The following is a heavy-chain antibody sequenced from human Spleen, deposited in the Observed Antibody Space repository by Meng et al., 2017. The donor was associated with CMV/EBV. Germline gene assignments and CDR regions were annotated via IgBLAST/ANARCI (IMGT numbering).Heavy chain of an antibody. CDR2: INHVGST. D-gene: IGHD6-19*01. CDR1: GASFSAYY. V-gene: IGHV4-34*01. CDR3: ARGKGIAVAGAYHWFVP. J-gene: IGHJ5*02. Sequence: SETLSLTCAVYGASFSAYYWSWIRQPPGKGLEWIGEINHVGSTNYDPTLKSRVTISVDASKSHFSLKMTSVTAADTGVYYCARGKGIAVAGAYHWFVPWGQGTLVTVSS.